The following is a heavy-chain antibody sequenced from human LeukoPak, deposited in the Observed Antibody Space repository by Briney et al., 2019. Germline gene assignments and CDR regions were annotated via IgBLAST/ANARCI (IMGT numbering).Heavy chain of an antibody. CDR2: INHSGST. D-gene: IGHD6-19*01. CDR3: ARGIAVAGQGFDY. CDR1: GGSFSGYY. Sequence: PSETLSLTCAVYGGSFSGYYWSWIRQPPGKGLEWIGEINHSGSTNYNPSLKSRVIISVDTSKNQFSLKLSSVTAADTAVYYRARGIAVAGQGFDYWGQGTLVTVSS. J-gene: IGHJ4*02. V-gene: IGHV4-34*01.